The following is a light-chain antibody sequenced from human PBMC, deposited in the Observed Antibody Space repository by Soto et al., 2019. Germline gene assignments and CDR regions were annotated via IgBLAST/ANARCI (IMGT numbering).Light chain of an antibody. Sequence: DVPMTQSPSSLCAFVGDRVTITCRASQGIAPYLAWFQQKPGKVPKLLIYATSTLQSGVPSRFSGSGSGTDFTLTINSLQPEDVGTYYCQKYNSAPLTFGGGTKVEIK. CDR3: QKYNSAPLT. V-gene: IGKV1-27*01. CDR1: QGIAPY. J-gene: IGKJ4*01. CDR2: ATS.